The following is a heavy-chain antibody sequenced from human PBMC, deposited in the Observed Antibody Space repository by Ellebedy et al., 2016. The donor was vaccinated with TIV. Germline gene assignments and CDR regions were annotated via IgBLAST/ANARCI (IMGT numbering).Heavy chain of an antibody. D-gene: IGHD1-26*01. CDR2: IYTSGST. V-gene: IGHV4-4*07. Sequence: MPSETLSLTCTVSGGSISSYYWSWIRQPAGKGLEWIGRIYTSGSTKYNPSLESRVTLSVDTSKSQFSLKLTSVTAADTAVYYCARGPGAATEETFDIWGQGTLVTVSS. J-gene: IGHJ3*02. CDR1: GGSISSYY. CDR3: ARGPGAATEETFDI.